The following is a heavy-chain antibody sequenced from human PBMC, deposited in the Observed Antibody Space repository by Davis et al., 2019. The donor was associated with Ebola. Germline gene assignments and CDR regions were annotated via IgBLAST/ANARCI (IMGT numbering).Heavy chain of an antibody. CDR2: IKQDGSEK. Sequence: GESLKISCAASGIIFRTYWMSWVRQAPGKGLEWVANIKQDGSEKYYVDSVKGRFTISRDNAKNSLYLQMNSLRAEDTAVYYCARVRHYGMDVWGQGTTVTVSS. J-gene: IGHJ6*02. V-gene: IGHV3-7*01. CDR1: GIIFRTYW. CDR3: ARVRHYGMDV.